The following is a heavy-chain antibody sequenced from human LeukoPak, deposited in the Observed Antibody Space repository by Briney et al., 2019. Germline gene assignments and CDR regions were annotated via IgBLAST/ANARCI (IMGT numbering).Heavy chain of an antibody. J-gene: IGHJ4*02. D-gene: IGHD2-15*01. CDR3: AKGYCSGGSCYYFDY. CDR2: IRSTSSHI. V-gene: IGHV3-21*01. CDR1: GFAFSSYS. Sequence: GRSLRLSCAASGFAFSSYSMNWVRQAPGKGLEWVSSIRSTSSHIYYADSVKGRFTISRDNAKNSLYLQMNSLRVEDTAVYYCAKGYCSGGSCYYFDYWGQGTLVTVSS.